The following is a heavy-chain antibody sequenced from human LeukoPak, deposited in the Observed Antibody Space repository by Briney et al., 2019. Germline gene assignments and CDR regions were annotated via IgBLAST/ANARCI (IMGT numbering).Heavy chain of an antibody. CDR2: ITTKPDNYAT. D-gene: IGHD6-19*01. CDR1: GFTFSGSD. V-gene: IGHV3-73*01. CDR3: TTYRSGHY. J-gene: IGHJ4*02. Sequence: GGSLGLSCAASGFTFSGSDIHWVRQASGKGLEWVGRITTKPDNYATAYAASVKGRFTISRDDSESTAYLQMNSLKTEDTAVYYCTTYRSGHYWGQGTLVTVSS.